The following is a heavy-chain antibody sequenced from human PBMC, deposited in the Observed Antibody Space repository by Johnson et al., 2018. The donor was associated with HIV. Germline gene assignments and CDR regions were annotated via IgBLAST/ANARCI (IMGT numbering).Heavy chain of an antibody. V-gene: IGHV3-64*01. CDR3: ASVDTAMVDTFDI. D-gene: IGHD5-18*01. CDR2: ISSNGGST. CDR1: GFTFSSYA. Sequence: VQLVESGGGVGQPGRSLRLSCAASGFTFSSYAMHWVRQAPGKGLDYVSAISSNGGSTYYANSVKGRFTISRDNSKNTLYLQMNSLRIEDTVVYYCASVDTAMVDTFDIWGQGTMVTVSS. J-gene: IGHJ3*02.